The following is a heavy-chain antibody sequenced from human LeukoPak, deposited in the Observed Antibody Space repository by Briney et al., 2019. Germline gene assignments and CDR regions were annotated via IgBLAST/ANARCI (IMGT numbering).Heavy chain of an antibody. Sequence: GGSLRLSCAASGFTFSDYGMSWVRQAPGKGLEWVSGINWSGGSTAYADSVKGRFSISRDNAKNSLYLQMNSLRAEDTALYYCARDLAAGTAAWGQGTTVTVSS. CDR2: INWSGGST. J-gene: IGHJ6*02. D-gene: IGHD6-13*01. CDR3: ARDLAAGTAA. CDR1: GFTFSDYG. V-gene: IGHV3-20*04.